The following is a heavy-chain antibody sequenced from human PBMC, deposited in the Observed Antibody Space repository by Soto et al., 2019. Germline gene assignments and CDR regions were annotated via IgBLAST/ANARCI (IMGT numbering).Heavy chain of an antibody. CDR3: ARQNVVAASAYNWFDP. CDR2: IYPGDSDT. Sequence: LGESLKISCKGSGYSFTSYWIGWVRQMPGKGLEWMGIIYPGDSDTRYSPSFQGQVTISADKSISTAYLQWSSLKASDTAMYYFARQNVVAASAYNWFDPWGQGTLVTVSS. J-gene: IGHJ5*02. D-gene: IGHD2-15*01. V-gene: IGHV5-51*01. CDR1: GYSFTSYW.